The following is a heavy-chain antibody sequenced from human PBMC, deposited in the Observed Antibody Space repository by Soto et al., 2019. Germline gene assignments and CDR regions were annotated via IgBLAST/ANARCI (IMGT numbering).Heavy chain of an antibody. CDR2: IKQDGSEK. J-gene: IGHJ4*02. CDR1: GFTFSIYW. CDR3: ARENYDFWSGYHTFDY. Sequence: QTGGSLRLSCAASGFTFSIYWMSWFRQAPGKGLEWVANIKQDGSEKYYVDSVKGRFTISRDNAKNSLYLQMNSLRAEDTAVYYCARENYDFWSGYHTFDYWGQGTLVTVSS. V-gene: IGHV3-7*01. D-gene: IGHD3-3*01.